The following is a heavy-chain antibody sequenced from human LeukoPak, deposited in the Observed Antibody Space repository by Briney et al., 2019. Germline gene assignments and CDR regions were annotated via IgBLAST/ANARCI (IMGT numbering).Heavy chain of an antibody. V-gene: IGHV3-23*01. CDR1: GFTFSSYA. J-gene: IGHJ4*02. CDR3: AKDRPKVRSLGVY. D-gene: IGHD3-10*01. Sequence: GGSLRLSCAASGFTFSSYAMSSVRQAPGKGLEWVSAISGSGGSTYYADSVKGRFPISRDNSKNTLYLPMDSLRAEDTDVYYSAKDRPKVRSLGVYWGQGTLVTVSS. CDR2: ISGSGGST.